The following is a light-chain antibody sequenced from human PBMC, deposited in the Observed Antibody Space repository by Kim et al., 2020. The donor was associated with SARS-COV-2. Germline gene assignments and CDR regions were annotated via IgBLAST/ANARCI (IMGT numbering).Light chain of an antibody. Sequence: PGKTARSTCGGNNIGSKSVHWYQRKPGQAPVLVIYYDSDRPSGIPERFSGSNSGNTATLTISRVEAGDEADYYCQVWDSSSDPHVVFGGGTQLTVL. CDR2: YDS. CDR1: NIGSKS. V-gene: IGLV3-21*04. CDR3: QVWDSSSDPHVV. J-gene: IGLJ2*01.